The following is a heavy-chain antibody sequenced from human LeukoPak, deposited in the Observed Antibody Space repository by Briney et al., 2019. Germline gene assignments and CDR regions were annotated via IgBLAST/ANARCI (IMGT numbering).Heavy chain of an antibody. J-gene: IGHJ4*02. D-gene: IGHD3-22*01. CDR3: ARDDYYYDSSGYYPTYFDY. Sequence: GGSLRLSCAASGFTFSSHWMSWVRQAPGKGLEWVSSISSSSSYIYYADSVKGRFTISRDNAKSSLYLQMNSLRAEDTAVYYCARDDYYYDSSGYYPTYFDYWGQGTLVTVSS. CDR1: GFTFSSHW. CDR2: ISSSSSYI. V-gene: IGHV3-21*01.